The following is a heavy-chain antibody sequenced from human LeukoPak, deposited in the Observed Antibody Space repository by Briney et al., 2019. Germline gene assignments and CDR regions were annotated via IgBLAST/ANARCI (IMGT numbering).Heavy chain of an antibody. CDR2: IYHSGST. Sequence: PSETLSLTCAVSGYSISSGCYWGWIRQPPGKRLEWIGSIYHSGSTYYNPSLKSRVSISVDTSKNQFSLKLSSVTAADTAVYYCARGCGIVGATVHPSDYWGQGTLVTVSS. CDR3: ARGCGIVGATVHPSDY. V-gene: IGHV4-38-2*01. J-gene: IGHJ4*02. D-gene: IGHD1-26*01. CDR1: GYSISSGCY.